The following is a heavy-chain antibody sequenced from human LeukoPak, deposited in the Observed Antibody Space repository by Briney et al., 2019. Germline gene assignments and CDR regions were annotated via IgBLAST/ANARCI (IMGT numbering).Heavy chain of an antibody. D-gene: IGHD4-17*01. V-gene: IGHV1-2*07. J-gene: IGHJ4*02. CDR2: VNPNSGGT. CDR3: ARDTIVGDYEGPLDY. CDR1: GYTFTSYV. Sequence: ASVKVSCKASGYTFTSYVISWVRQAPGQGLEWMGWVNPNSGGTNYAHEFQGRVTMTRDTSISTAYMELTRLTSDDTAVYYCARDTIVGDYEGPLDYWGQGTLVTVSS.